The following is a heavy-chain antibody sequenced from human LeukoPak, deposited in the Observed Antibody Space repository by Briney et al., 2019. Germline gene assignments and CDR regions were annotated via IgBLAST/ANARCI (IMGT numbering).Heavy chain of an antibody. CDR3: AKLSSSIDY. V-gene: IGHV3-11*01. D-gene: IGHD6-13*01. CDR1: GFKFSDSY. CDR2: ITSGGTTM. Sequence: GGSLRLSCVASGFKFSDSYMNWIRQAPGKGLEWISYITSGGTTMYYADSAKGRFTISRDNSKNTLYLQMNSLRAEDTAVYYCAKLSSSIDYWGQGTLVTVSS. J-gene: IGHJ4*02.